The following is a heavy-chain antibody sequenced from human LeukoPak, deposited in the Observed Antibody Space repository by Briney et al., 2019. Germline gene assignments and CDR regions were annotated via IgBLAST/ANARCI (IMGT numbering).Heavy chain of an antibody. CDR1: GFTFDDYA. Sequence: GRSLRLSCAASGFTFDDYAMHWVRQAPGKGLEWVSGISWNSGSIGYADSVKGRFTISRDNAKNSLYLQMNSLRAEDTALYYCAKDINGFAYWGRGTLVTVSS. V-gene: IGHV3-9*01. D-gene: IGHD2-8*01. CDR3: AKDINGFAY. CDR2: ISWNSGSI. J-gene: IGHJ4*02.